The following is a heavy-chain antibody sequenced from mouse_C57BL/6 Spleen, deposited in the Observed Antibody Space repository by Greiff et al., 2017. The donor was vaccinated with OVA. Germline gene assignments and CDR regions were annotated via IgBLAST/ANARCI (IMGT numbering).Heavy chain of an antibody. V-gene: IGHV5-4*01. Sequence: EVKVEESGGGLVKPGGSLKLSCAASGFTFSSYAMSWVRQTPEKRLEWVATISDGGSYTYYPDNVKGRFTISRDNAKNNLYLQMSHLKSEDTAMYYCAREGAYYSNYDAMDYWGQGTSVTVSS. D-gene: IGHD2-5*01. CDR2: ISDGGSYT. CDR3: AREGAYYSNYDAMDY. J-gene: IGHJ4*01. CDR1: GFTFSSYA.